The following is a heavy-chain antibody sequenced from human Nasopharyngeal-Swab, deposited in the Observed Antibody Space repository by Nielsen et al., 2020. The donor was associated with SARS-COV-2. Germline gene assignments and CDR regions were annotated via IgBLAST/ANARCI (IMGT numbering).Heavy chain of an antibody. Sequence: RQAPGKGLEWIGEINHSGSTNYNPSLKSRVTISVGTSKNQFSLKLSSVTAADTAVYYCARGRRVATIFHGWAPYYMDVWGKGTTVTVSS. V-gene: IGHV4-34*01. CDR2: INHSGST. J-gene: IGHJ6*03. D-gene: IGHD5-12*01. CDR3: ARGRRVATIFHGWAPYYMDV.